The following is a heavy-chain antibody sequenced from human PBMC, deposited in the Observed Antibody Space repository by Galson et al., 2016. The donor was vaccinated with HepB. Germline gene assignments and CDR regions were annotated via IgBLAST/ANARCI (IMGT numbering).Heavy chain of an antibody. V-gene: IGHV1-18*04. J-gene: IGHJ3*02. D-gene: IGHD2-8*01. CDR2: ISASKGNT. CDR3: ARDRDHGLDN. Sequence: SVKVSCKASGYTSTSNGISWVRQAPGQGLEWMGWISASKGNTNYAQKFQGRLTVTTDTSTRTAYMELRNLRSDDTAVYYCARDRDHGLDNWGQGTMVTVSS. CDR1: GYTSTSNG.